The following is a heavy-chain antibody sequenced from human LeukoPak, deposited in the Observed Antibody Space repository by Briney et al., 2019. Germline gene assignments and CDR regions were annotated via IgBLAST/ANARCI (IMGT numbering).Heavy chain of an antibody. V-gene: IGHV3-48*03. CDR3: ARITVVPDY. CDR2: ISSSGNTI. Sequence: GGSLRRSCAASGFTFNSYEMNWVRQAPGKGLECVSYISSSGNTIYYADSVKGRFTISRDNAKSSLYLQMNSLRAEDTAVYYCARITVVPDYWGQGTLVTVSS. J-gene: IGHJ4*02. CDR1: GFTFNSYE. D-gene: IGHD4-23*01.